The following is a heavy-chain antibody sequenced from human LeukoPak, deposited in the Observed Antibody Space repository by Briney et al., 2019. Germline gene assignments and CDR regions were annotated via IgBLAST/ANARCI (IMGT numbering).Heavy chain of an antibody. Sequence: GVSLRLSCVASGFSFGNYAMSWVSQAPGKGLQWVSQISGTGGATWYAGFARDRFTISRDNSKKTLYLQMSGLRVEDTAMYYCVKDPRDTYGTNWFVSWGQGTLLIVSS. J-gene: IGHJ5*01. CDR1: GFSFGNYA. CDR3: VKDPRDTYGTNWFVS. V-gene: IGHV3-23*01. D-gene: IGHD2-21*01. CDR2: ISGTGGAT.